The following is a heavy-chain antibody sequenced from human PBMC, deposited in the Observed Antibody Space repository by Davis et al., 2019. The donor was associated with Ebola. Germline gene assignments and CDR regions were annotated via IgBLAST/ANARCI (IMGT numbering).Heavy chain of an antibody. J-gene: IGHJ4*02. Sequence: GESLKISCKGSGYIFPKSWIGWVRQAPGQGLEWMGWISAYNGNTNYAQNFQGRVTMTTDTSTSTAYMELRSLRSDDTAVYYCARWAVITPTAWDYWGQGTLVTVSS. CDR2: ISAYNGNT. CDR3: ARWAVITPTAWDY. V-gene: IGHV1-18*04. D-gene: IGHD4-23*01. CDR1: GYIFPKSW.